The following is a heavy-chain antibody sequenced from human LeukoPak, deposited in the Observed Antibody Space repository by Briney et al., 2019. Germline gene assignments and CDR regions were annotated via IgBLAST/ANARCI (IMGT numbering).Heavy chain of an antibody. J-gene: IGHJ2*01. CDR1: GGSISSSNYY. CDR2: IYSRGST. CDR3: AREKGYCSGGSCYYWYFDL. V-gene: IGHV4-39*07. D-gene: IGHD2-15*01. Sequence: SETLSLTCIVSGGSISSSNYYWGWIRQSPGKGLEWIGSIYSRGSTYYNPSLKSRVIVSSDMSKNQFSLMLNSVTAADTAVYYCAREKGYCSGGSCYYWYFDLWGRGTLVTVSS.